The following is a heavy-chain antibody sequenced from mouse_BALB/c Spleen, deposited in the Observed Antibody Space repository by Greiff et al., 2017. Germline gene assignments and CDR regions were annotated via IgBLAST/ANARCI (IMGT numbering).Heavy chain of an antibody. V-gene: IGHV1S56*01. Sequence: VKLQESGPELVKPGASVRISCKASGYTFTSYYIHWVKQRPGQGLEWIGWIYPGNVNTKYNEKFKGKATLTSDKSSSTAYMELSSLTSEDSAVYYRARSRYYGSSYGYAMDYWGQGTSVTVSS. J-gene: IGHJ4*01. CDR1: GYTFTSYY. CDR2: IYPGNVNT. CDR3: ARSRYYGSSYGYAMDY. D-gene: IGHD1-1*01.